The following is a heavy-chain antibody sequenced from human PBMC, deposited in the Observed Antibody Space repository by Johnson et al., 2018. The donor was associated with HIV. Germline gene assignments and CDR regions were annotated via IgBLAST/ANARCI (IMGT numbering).Heavy chain of an antibody. D-gene: IGHD3-3*01. CDR2: ISSSGNTI. Sequence: QVQLVESGGGLVKPGGSLRLSCAASGITFSDYYMSWIRQAPGKGLEWVSYISSSGNTIYYADSVKGRVTISRDNAKKSLYLQMNSLRADDTAIYYCALTESRFLEWLFRAFDIWGQGTMVTVSS. CDR3: ALTESRFLEWLFRAFDI. J-gene: IGHJ3*02. CDR1: GITFSDYY. V-gene: IGHV3-11*04.